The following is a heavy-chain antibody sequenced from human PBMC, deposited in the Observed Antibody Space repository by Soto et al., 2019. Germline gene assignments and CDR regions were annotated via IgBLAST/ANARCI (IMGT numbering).Heavy chain of an antibody. J-gene: IGHJ4*02. CDR3: ARGHPRIAAAPIRY. D-gene: IGHD6-13*01. CDR1: GYTFTSYG. CDR2: ISAYNGNT. V-gene: IGHV1-18*04. Sequence: ASVKVSCKASGYTFTSYGISWVRQAPGQGLEWMGWISAYNGNTNYAQKLQGRVAMTTDTSTSTAYMEPRSLRSDDTAVYYCARGHPRIAAAPIRYWGQGTLVTVSS.